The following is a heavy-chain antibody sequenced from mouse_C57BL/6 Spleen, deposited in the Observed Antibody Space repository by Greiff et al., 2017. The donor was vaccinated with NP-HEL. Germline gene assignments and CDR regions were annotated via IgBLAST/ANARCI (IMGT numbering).Heavy chain of an antibody. CDR3: ARHYYDYDADYFDY. V-gene: IGHV2-9-1*01. D-gene: IGHD2-4*01. Sequence: VKLMESGPGLVAPSPSLSITCTASGFSLTSYAISWVRQPPGKGLEWLGVIWTGGGTNYNSAIKTRMSISKDNSKSQVFLKMNSLQTDDTARYYCARHYYDYDADYFDYWGQGTTLTVSS. J-gene: IGHJ2*01. CDR2: IWTGGGT. CDR1: GFSLTSYA.